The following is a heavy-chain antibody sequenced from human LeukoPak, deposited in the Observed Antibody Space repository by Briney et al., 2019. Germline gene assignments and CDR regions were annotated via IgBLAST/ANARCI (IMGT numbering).Heavy chain of an antibody. D-gene: IGHD2-2*01. CDR1: GGSISSYY. V-gene: IGHV4-4*09. J-gene: IGHJ6*03. Sequence: SETLSLTCTVSGGSISSYYRSWIRQPPGKGPEWIGYIYTSGSTNYNPSLKSRVTISVDTSKNQFSLKLSSVTAADTAVYYCARHTSHWYYYMDVWGKGTTVTVSS. CDR3: ARHTSHWYYYMDV. CDR2: IYTSGST.